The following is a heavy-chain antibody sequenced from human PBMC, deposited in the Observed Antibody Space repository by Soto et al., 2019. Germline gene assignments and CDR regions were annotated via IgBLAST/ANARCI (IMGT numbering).Heavy chain of an antibody. CDR1: GFTFSSYG. J-gene: IGHJ4*02. CDR2: ISYDGSNK. V-gene: IGHV3-30*18. CDR3: AKEQEWQLAPSFEY. Sequence: QVQLVESGGGVVQPGRSLRLSCAASGFTFSSYGMHWVRQAPGKGLEWVAVISYDGSNKYYADSVKGRFTISRDNSKNTLYLQMNSLRAEDTAVYYYAKEQEWQLAPSFEYWGQGTLVTVSS. D-gene: IGHD6-13*01.